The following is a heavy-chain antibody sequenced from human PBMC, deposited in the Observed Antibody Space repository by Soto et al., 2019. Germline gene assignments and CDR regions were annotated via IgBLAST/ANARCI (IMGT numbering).Heavy chain of an antibody. CDR1: GGSISNYY. V-gene: IGHV4-4*07. CDR2: LYPSGST. Sequence: QVQVKESGPRLVKPSETLSLTCTVSGGSISNYYWSWIRQPAGKGLEWIGRLYPSGSTNYNPSLKSRVIMSVDTSKNQFSLRLSSVTAADTAVYYCARDYSSNWYSDLWGQGTLVTVSS. J-gene: IGHJ4*02. D-gene: IGHD6-13*01. CDR3: ARDYSSNWYSDL.